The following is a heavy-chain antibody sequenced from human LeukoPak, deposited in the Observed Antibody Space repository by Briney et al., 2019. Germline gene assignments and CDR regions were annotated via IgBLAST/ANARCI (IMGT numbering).Heavy chain of an antibody. D-gene: IGHD6-13*01. J-gene: IGHJ4*02. V-gene: IGHV5-10-1*01. Sequence: GESLRISCKGSGYSFTSYWISWVRQMPGKGLEWMGRIDPSDSYTNYSPSFQGHVTISADKPISTAYLQWSSLKASDTAMYYCARAYSSSWYQEYWGQGTLVTVSS. CDR2: IDPSDSYT. CDR3: ARAYSSSWYQEY. CDR1: GYSFTSYW.